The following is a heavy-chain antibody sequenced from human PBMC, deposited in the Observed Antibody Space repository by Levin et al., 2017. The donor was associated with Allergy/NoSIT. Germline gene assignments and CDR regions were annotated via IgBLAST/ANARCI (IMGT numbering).Heavy chain of an antibody. J-gene: IGHJ4*02. CDR2: ISGSGGST. CDR1: GFTFSSYA. Sequence: GESLKISCAASGFTFSSYAMSWVRQAPGKGLEWVSTISGSGGSTYYADSVKGRFTISRDNSKNTLYLQMNSLRAEDTAVYYCANGRGYSGYDDFDYWGQGTLVTVSS. V-gene: IGHV3-23*01. CDR3: ANGRGYSGYDDFDY. D-gene: IGHD5-12*01.